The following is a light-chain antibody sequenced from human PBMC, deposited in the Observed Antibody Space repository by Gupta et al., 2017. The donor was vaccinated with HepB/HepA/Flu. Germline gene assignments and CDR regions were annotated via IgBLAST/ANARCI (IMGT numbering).Light chain of an antibody. CDR3: QQSFRTPWT. CDR2: TTS. CDR1: HIITRY. J-gene: IGKJ1*01. V-gene: IGKV1-39*01. Sequence: DIQVTQSPSSLSASVGDSVNITCRTSHIITRYLNWYQQKPGKAPKVLIYTTSRLQSGVPSRFSGSGSVTDFTLTISSLQPEDFATYYCQQSFRTPWTFGQGTKVEIK.